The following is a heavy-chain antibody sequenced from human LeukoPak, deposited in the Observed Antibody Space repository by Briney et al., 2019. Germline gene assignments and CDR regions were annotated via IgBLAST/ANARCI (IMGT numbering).Heavy chain of an antibody. CDR3: TRKRTSSWYIFDY. CDR1: GFTFGDYA. CDR2: IRSKAYGGTT. D-gene: IGHD6-13*01. Sequence: GGSLRLSCTTSGFTFGDYAMNWVRQAPGKGLEWVGFIRSKAYGGTTEYAASVKGRFTISRDDSKSIAYLQMNSLKTEDTAVYYCTRKRTSSWYIFDYWGQGTLVTVSS. V-gene: IGHV3-49*04. J-gene: IGHJ4*02.